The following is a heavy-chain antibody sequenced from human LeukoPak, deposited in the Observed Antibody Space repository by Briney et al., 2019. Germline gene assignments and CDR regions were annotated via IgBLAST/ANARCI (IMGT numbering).Heavy chain of an antibody. CDR1: GFTFSTYE. CDR2: ISSSGGTI. J-gene: IGHJ4*02. D-gene: IGHD5-24*01. Sequence: QPGGSLRLSCAASGFTFSTYEMNWVRQAPGKGLEWVSYISSSGGTIYYADSVKGRFTISRDNAKNSVYLQMTSLRAEDTAVYYCTRDQSGSGFNSDYWGQGTLVTVSS. CDR3: TRDQSGSGFNSDY. V-gene: IGHV3-48*03.